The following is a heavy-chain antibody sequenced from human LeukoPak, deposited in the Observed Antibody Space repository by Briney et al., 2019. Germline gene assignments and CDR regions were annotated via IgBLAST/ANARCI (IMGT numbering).Heavy chain of an antibody. CDR2: INPNSGGT. CDR1: GYSFTGYY. Sequence: ASVTVSCKASGYSFTGYYIHWVRQAPGQGLEWMGWINPNSGGTKYAQMFQGRVTITRDTSISTVYLELSRLKSDDTAVYFCARDYWNYGGYFDYWGQGTPVTVSS. D-gene: IGHD1-7*01. J-gene: IGHJ4*02. CDR3: ARDYWNYGGYFDY. V-gene: IGHV1-2*02.